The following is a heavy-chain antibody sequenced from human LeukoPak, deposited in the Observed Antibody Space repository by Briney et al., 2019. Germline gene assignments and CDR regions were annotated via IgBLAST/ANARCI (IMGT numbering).Heavy chain of an antibody. CDR1: GGSISSYY. V-gene: IGHV4-4*09. CDR2: IYTSGST. CDR3: ASIAAAVGNYYYYYYMDV. Sequence: PSETLSLTCTVSGGSISSYYWSWIRQPPGKGLEWIGYIYTSGSTNYNPSLKSRVTISVDTSKNQFSLKLSSVTAADTAVYYCASIAAAVGNYYYYYYMDVWGKGTTVTVYS. D-gene: IGHD6-13*01. J-gene: IGHJ6*03.